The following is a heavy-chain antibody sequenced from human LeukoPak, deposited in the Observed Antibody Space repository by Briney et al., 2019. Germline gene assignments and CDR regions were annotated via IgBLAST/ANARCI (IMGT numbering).Heavy chain of an antibody. Sequence: SATLSLTCTVSGASITIGAESYHWGWIRQPPGKGLEWIGYVDHTGSTNFNPSLNGRVSISRDTTKNPFSLRLRSVTAADTAVYFCARGRVSSSTWYSTYYYYFYMDVWGKGTTVTVFS. CDR3: ARGRVSSSTWYSTYYYYFYMDV. V-gene: IGHV4-61*03. D-gene: IGHD1-1*01. CDR1: GASITIGAESYH. CDR2: VDHTGST. J-gene: IGHJ6*03.